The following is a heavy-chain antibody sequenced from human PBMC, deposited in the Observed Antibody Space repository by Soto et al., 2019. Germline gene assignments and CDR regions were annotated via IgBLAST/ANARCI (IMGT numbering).Heavy chain of an antibody. CDR3: ASSTMVRAGIDP. CDR2: INPSGGTR. Sequence: QVQLVQSGAEVKKPGASVKVSCKASGDTFTRYYIHWVRQAPGQGLEWMGIINPSGGTRGHIQKFHGRVTMTRDTSTRTVYKELSSMRSEDTAVYYCASSTMVRAGIDPWGQETLVTVSS. D-gene: IGHD3-10*01. V-gene: IGHV1-46*03. CDR1: GDTFTRYY. J-gene: IGHJ5*02.